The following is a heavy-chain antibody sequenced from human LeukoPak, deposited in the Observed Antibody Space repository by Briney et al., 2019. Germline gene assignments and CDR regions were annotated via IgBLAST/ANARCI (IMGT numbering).Heavy chain of an antibody. Sequence: GGSLRLSCAASGFTFSSYGMHWVRQAPGKGLEWVAVISYDGSNKYYADSVKGRFTISRDNSKNTLYLQMSSLRGEDAAVYYCARSGTAGAFDYWGQGTLVTVSS. CDR3: ARSGTAGAFDY. CDR1: GFTFSSYG. J-gene: IGHJ4*02. D-gene: IGHD6-13*01. CDR2: ISYDGSNK. V-gene: IGHV3-30*03.